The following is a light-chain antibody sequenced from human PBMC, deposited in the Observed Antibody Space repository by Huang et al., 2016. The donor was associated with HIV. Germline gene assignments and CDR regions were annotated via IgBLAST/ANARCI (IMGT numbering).Light chain of an antibody. Sequence: DVVMTQFPLSLPVTLGQPASIFCKSSQSLVSSDGDIYLNWFQQRPGQSPRRLMYQVSKRDSGVPDRFSGSGAGTLFALGINGVEAEDVAVYYCMQGTHWPGTFGQGTKLEI. CDR2: QVS. CDR1: QSLVSSDGDIY. J-gene: IGKJ1*01. V-gene: IGKV2-30*01. CDR3: MQGTHWPGT.